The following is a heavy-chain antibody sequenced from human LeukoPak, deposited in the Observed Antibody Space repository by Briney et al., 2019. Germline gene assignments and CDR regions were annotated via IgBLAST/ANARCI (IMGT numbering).Heavy chain of an antibody. V-gene: IGHV4-61*01. Sequence: SETLSLTCKVSGGSVSSDSYYWSWIRQPPGKGLEWIGHIYYSGSTNYNPSLKSRVTISVDASKNQFSLKLSSVTAADTAVYYCARESLAAADEDAFDIWGQGTMVTVSS. CDR3: ARESLAAADEDAFDI. D-gene: IGHD6-13*01. J-gene: IGHJ3*02. CDR2: IYYSGST. CDR1: GGSVSSDSYY.